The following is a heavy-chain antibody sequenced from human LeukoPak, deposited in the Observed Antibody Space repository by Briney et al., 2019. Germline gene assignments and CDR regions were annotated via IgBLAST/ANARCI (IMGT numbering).Heavy chain of an antibody. V-gene: IGHV3-21*01. CDR2: ITNTPNYI. J-gene: IGHJ4*02. CDR1: GLTLSNYY. Sequence: GGSLRLSCAASGLTLSNYYMSWIRQAPGKGLEWVSSITNTPNYIYYADSVKGRFTISRDNANNSLYLQMDSLRAEDTAVYYCWRDSPYDTSIWGQGTLVTVSS. D-gene: IGHD3-16*01. CDR3: WRDSPYDTSI.